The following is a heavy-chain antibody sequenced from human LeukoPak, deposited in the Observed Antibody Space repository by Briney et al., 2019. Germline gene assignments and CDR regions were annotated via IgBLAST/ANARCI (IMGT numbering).Heavy chain of an antibody. CDR2: ISGSVRTI. CDR1: GFTFSDYY. CDR3: TRVQQPSGIQGYYYGMDV. V-gene: IGHV3-11*04. D-gene: IGHD6-13*01. J-gene: IGHJ6*02. Sequence: GSLRLSCAASGFTFSDYYMSWIRQAPGKGLEWVSYISGSVRTIYYADSVKGRFSISRDNAKNSLYLQMNSLRAEDTAVYYCTRVQQPSGIQGYYYGMDVWGQGTTVTVSS.